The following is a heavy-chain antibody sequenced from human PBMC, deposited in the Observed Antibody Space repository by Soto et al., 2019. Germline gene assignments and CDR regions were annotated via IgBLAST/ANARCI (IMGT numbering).Heavy chain of an antibody. J-gene: IGHJ4*02. CDR2: IRSDGSKK. Sequence: QVQLGESGGGVVQPGTSLRLSCAAAGFTFSRYGMHWVRQAPGEGLEWVAVIRSDGSKKYYAGSVEGRFTISRDNSRNKLYVQMNSLRVEDTALYYCAKDPYFRSSMDYCGQGNRVTVSS. CDR3: AKDPYFRSSMDY. D-gene: IGHD6-6*01. CDR1: GFTFSRYG. V-gene: IGHV3-30*18.